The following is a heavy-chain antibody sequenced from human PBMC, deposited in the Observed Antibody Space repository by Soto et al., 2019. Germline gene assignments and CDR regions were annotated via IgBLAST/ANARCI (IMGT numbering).Heavy chain of an antibody. CDR2: INPNSGGT. V-gene: IGHV1-2*02. CDR1: GYTFTGYY. D-gene: IGHD3-3*01. Sequence: ASVKVSCKASGYTFTGYYMHWVRQAPGQGLEWMGWINPNSGGTNYAQKFQGRVTMTRDTSISTAYMELSRLRSDDTAVYYCAREYDFWSGYSYFDYWGQGTLVTVSS. J-gene: IGHJ4*02. CDR3: AREYDFWSGYSYFDY.